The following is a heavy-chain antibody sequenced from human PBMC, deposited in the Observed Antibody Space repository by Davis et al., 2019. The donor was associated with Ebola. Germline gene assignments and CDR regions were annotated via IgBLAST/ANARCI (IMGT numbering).Heavy chain of an antibody. V-gene: IGHV3-15*07. D-gene: IGHD5-18*01. CDR3: TNTVDTAMVTWRSFDY. CDR2: IKSKTDGGTT. Sequence: GESLKISCAASGFTFSNAWMNWVRQAPGKGLEWVGRIKSKTDGGTTDYAAPVKGRFTISRDDSKNTLYLQMNSLKTEDTAVYYCTNTVDTAMVTWRSFDYWGQGTLVTVSS. J-gene: IGHJ4*02. CDR1: GFTFSNAW.